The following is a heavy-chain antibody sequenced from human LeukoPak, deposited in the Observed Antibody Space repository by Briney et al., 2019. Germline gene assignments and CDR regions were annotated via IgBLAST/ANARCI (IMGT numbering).Heavy chain of an antibody. Sequence: PSETLSLTCTVSGGSISSHYWSWIRQPPGKGLEWIGYIYYSGSTNYNPSLKSRVTISVDTSKNQFSLKLSSVTAADTAVYYCARDFRPSREKYYYHYYMDVWGKGTTVTVSS. V-gene: IGHV4-59*11. CDR2: IYYSGST. CDR1: GGSISSHY. D-gene: IGHD2/OR15-2a*01. J-gene: IGHJ6*03. CDR3: ARDFRPSREKYYYHYYMDV.